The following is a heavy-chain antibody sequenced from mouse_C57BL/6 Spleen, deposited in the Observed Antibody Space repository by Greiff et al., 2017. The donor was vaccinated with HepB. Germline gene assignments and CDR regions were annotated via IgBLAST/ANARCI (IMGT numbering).Heavy chain of an antibody. J-gene: IGHJ2*01. D-gene: IGHD1-1*01. Sequence: QVTLKESGPGILQPSQTLSLTCSFSGFSLSTFGMGVGWIRQPSGKGLEWLAHIWWDDDKYYNPALKSRLTISKDTSKNQVFLKIANVDTADTATYYCARIGPNYYGSSSYYFDYWGQGTTLTVSS. CDR1: GFSLSTFGMG. CDR2: IWWDDDK. CDR3: ARIGPNYYGSSSYYFDY. V-gene: IGHV8-8*01.